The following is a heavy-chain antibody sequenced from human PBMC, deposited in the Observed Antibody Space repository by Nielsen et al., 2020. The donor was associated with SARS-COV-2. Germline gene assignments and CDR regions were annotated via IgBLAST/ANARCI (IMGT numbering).Heavy chain of an antibody. CDR2: FDPENGER. D-gene: IGHD3-22*01. Sequence: WVRQAPGQGLEWIGSFDPENGERLYAQKFQGRDTVTEDTSTDTGYMELSSLTSEDTAFYYCTTSGPIYYYDSGGYFRFDYWGQGSVVTVSS. V-gene: IGHV1-24*01. J-gene: IGHJ4*02. CDR3: TTSGPIYYYDSGGYFRFDY.